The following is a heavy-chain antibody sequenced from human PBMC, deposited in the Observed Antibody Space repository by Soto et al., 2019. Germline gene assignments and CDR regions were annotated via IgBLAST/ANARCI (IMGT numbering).Heavy chain of an antibody. CDR2: VSHSGST. Sequence: SETLSLTCTVSGGSIRTYHWTWIRQPPGKGLEWIGYVSHSGSTNYNPSLRSRVTVSLDMSNNQFSLKLNSVTAADTAVYYCASRVATRPIYGMDVWGQGTKVTVSS. J-gene: IGHJ6*02. V-gene: IGHV4-59*01. CDR1: GGSIRTYH. CDR3: ASRVATRPIYGMDV. D-gene: IGHD6-6*01.